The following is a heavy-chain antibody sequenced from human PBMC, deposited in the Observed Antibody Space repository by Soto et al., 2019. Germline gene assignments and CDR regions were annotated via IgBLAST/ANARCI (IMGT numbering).Heavy chain of an antibody. CDR1: GGSITNYY. V-gene: IGHV4-59*12. CDR3: ARSQTTVTSYDY. J-gene: IGHJ4*02. Sequence: SETLSLTCTVSGGSITNYYWIWIRQSPGKGLEWIGCIYYTGGTNYNPSLKSRVTISVDRSRNQFSLKLSSVTAADTAVYYCARSQTTVTSYDYWGQGTLVTVSS. CDR2: IYYTGGT. D-gene: IGHD4-17*01.